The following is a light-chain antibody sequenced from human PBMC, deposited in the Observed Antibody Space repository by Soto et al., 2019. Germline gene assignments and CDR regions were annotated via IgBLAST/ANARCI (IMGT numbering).Light chain of an antibody. V-gene: IGKV3-20*01. CDR1: QSVYNNY. CDR2: GAS. Sequence: EVVLTQSPGTLSLSPGESATLSCRASQSVYNNYLAWYQQKPGQAPRLLIYGASTRATDIPDRFIASGSGTDFTLTIRSLEPEDFAVYYCQQFTFSLWTFGQGTRVEIK. J-gene: IGKJ1*01. CDR3: QQFTFSLWT.